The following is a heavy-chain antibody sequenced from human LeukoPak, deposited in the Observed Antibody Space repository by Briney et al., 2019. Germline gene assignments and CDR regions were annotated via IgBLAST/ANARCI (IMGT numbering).Heavy chain of an antibody. Sequence: PSETLSLTFTVTGGSISSYYWGWIRQPPGKGLEWIGSIYSSGSTYYYSSLKSRVTISIDTSKNQVSLKMSSVTAADTAVYYCAKSGGYGLIDYWGQGTLVTVSS. V-gene: IGHV4-59*05. D-gene: IGHD6-25*01. CDR2: IYSSGST. J-gene: IGHJ4*01. CDR3: AKSGGYGLIDY. CDR1: GGSISSYY.